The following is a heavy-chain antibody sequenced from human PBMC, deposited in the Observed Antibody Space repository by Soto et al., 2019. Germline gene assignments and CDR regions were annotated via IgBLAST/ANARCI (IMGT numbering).Heavy chain of an antibody. V-gene: IGHV1-18*01. Sequence: QIQLVQSGAEVKKPGASVKVSCKASGYTFSSYHITWVRPAPGQGLEWMGWISAYNGNTNYAQNLQGRVNMTTDPSTSTAYMELRSLRSDDTAVYYCARDLPPVDYWGQGTLVTVSS. CDR3: ARDLPPVDY. CDR1: GYTFSSYH. J-gene: IGHJ4*02. CDR2: ISAYNGNT.